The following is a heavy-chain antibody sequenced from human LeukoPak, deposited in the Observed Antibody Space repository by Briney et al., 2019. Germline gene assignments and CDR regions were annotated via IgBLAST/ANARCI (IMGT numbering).Heavy chain of an antibody. J-gene: IGHJ4*02. CDR3: ARVRHRRDGYNSDY. CDR1: GGPFSGYY. V-gene: IGHV4-34*01. CDR2: INHSGST. Sequence: SETLSLTCAVYGGPFSGYYWSWIRQPPGKGLEWIGEINHSGSTNYNPSLKSRVTISVDTSKNQFSLKLSSVTAADTAVYYCARVRHRRDGYNSDYWGQGTLVTVSS. D-gene: IGHD5-24*01.